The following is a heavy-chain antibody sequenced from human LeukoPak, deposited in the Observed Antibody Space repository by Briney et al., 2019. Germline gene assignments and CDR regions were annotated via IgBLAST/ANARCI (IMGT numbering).Heavy chain of an antibody. V-gene: IGHV4-59*01. CDR2: IYYDGTP. Sequence: SETLSLTCNVSGCCIRSYYWSWMRQPPGKGLEWIGYIYYDGTPNYNPSLKSRVAISVDTSKNQFSLKLRSVTAADTAIYYCARRGSGWPFDYWGQGTLVTVSS. J-gene: IGHJ4*02. D-gene: IGHD6-19*01. CDR1: GCCIRSYY. CDR3: ARRGSGWPFDY.